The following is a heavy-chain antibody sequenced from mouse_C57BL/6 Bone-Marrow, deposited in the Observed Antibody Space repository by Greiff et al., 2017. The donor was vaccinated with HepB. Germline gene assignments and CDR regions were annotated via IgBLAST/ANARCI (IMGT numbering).Heavy chain of an antibody. D-gene: IGHD1-1*01. V-gene: IGHV1-5*01. CDR1: GYTFTSYW. J-gene: IGHJ3*01. CDR3: TRDYYGSTDWFAY. Sequence: VQLQQSGTVLARPGASVKMSCKTSGYTFTSYWMHWVKQRPGQGLEWIGAIYPGNSDTSYNQKFKGKAKLTAVTSASTAYMELSSLTNEDSAVYYCTRDYYGSTDWFAYWGQGTLVTVSA. CDR2: IYPGNSDT.